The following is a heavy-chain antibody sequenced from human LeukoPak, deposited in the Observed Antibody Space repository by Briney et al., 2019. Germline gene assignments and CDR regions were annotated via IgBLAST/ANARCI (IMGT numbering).Heavy chain of an antibody. J-gene: IGHJ4*02. CDR2: IYYGGST. CDR1: GVSISRYY. Sequence: SETLSLTCTVSGVSISRYYWSWIPQPPGKELEWIGYIYYGGSTNYNPSLKSRVTISLDTSKNQFSLKLTSVTAADTAVYYCATVSRGDNDYWGQGTLVTVSS. V-gene: IGHV4-59*01. CDR3: ATVSRGDNDY. D-gene: IGHD2-21*02.